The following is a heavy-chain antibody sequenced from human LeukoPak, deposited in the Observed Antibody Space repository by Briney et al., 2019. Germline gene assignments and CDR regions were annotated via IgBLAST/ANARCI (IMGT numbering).Heavy chain of an antibody. CDR1: GGSISSYY. CDR2: IYYSGST. J-gene: IGHJ5*02. Sequence: PSETLSLTCTVSGGSISSYYWSWIRQPPGKGLEWIGYIYYSGSTNYNPSLKSRVTISVDTSKNQFSLKLSSVTAADTAVYYCARHGLPKWFGDRRRLYNWFDPWGQGTLVTVSS. V-gene: IGHV4-59*08. D-gene: IGHD3-10*01. CDR3: ARHGLPKWFGDRRRLYNWFDP.